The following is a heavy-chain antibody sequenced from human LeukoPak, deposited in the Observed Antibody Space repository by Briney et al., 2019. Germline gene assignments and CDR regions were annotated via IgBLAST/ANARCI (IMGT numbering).Heavy chain of an antibody. Sequence: GGSLRLSCAASGFTFSSMNWVRQAPGKGLEWVANIKQDGSEKYYVDSVKGRFTISRDNAKNSVYLQMNSLRAEDTAVYYCARRHHFGFLDSWGQGTLVTVSS. CDR1: GFTFSS. D-gene: IGHD3-10*01. CDR3: ARRHHFGFLDS. V-gene: IGHV3-7*04. J-gene: IGHJ4*02. CDR2: IKQDGSEK.